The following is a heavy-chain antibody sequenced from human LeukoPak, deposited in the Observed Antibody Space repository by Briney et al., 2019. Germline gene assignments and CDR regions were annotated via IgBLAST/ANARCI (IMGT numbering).Heavy chain of an antibody. CDR3: ARGGLLELPLDY. CDR2: IIPIFGTA. J-gene: IGHJ4*02. CDR1: GGTFSSYA. V-gene: IGHV1-69*13. Sequence: ASVKVSCKAPGGTFSSYAISWVRQAPGQGLEWMGGIIPIFGTANYAQKFQGRVTITADESTSTAYMELSSLRSEDTAVYYCARGGLLELPLDYWGQGTLVTVSS. D-gene: IGHD5-24*01.